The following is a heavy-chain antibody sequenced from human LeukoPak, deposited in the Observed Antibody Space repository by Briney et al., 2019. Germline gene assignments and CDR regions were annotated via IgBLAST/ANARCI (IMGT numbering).Heavy chain of an antibody. Sequence: ASVKVSFMASGYTFTGYYMHWVRQAPGQGLEWMGWINPNRGGTNYPQKFQGWVAMTRDTSISTAYMELSRLRSDDTAVYYCARDRGYCSGGSCMHGMDVWGKGTTVTVSS. V-gene: IGHV1-2*04. CDR2: INPNRGGT. J-gene: IGHJ6*04. CDR1: GYTFTGYY. D-gene: IGHD2-15*01. CDR3: ARDRGYCSGGSCMHGMDV.